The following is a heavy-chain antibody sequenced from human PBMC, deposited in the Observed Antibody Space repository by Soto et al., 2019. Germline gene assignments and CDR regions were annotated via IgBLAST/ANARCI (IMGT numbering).Heavy chain of an antibody. V-gene: IGHV1-69*13. CDR2: ITPILGTP. CDR1: GVTSRNYV. Sequence: ASVKVSCKASGVTSRNYVVSWVRQAPGQGLEWMGGITPILGTPNYARQFQGRVTISADESTSTAYMELSSLRSEETAVYYWAREGALRAYRYFDLWGRGTLVTVSS. CDR3: AREGALRAYRYFDL. D-gene: IGHD3-16*01. J-gene: IGHJ2*01.